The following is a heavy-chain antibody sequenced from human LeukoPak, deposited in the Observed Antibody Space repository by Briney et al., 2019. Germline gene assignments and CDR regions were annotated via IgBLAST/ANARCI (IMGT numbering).Heavy chain of an antibody. V-gene: IGHV4-31*03. J-gene: IGHJ4*02. CDR3: AREMRYYGDYVGYFDY. D-gene: IGHD4-17*01. CDR2: IYYSGST. Sequence: SQILSLTCTVSGGSISSGGYYWSWIRQHPGKGLEWIGYIYYSGSTYYNPSLKSRVTISVDTSKNQFSLKLSSVTAADTAVYYCAREMRYYGDYVGYFDYWGQGTLVTVSS. CDR1: GGSISSGGYY.